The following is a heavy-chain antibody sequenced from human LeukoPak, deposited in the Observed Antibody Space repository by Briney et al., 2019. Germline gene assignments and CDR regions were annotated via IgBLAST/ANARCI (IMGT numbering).Heavy chain of an antibody. V-gene: IGHV4-39*01. CDR1: GGSISSSSYY. CDR2: IYYSGGT. Sequence: SETLSLTCTVSGGSISSSSYYWGWIRQPPGKGLEWIGSIYYSGGTYYNPSLKSRVTISVDTSKNQFSLKLSSVTAADTAVYYCARHVGNDILTGNNWFDPWGQGTLVTVSS. J-gene: IGHJ5*02. D-gene: IGHD3-9*01. CDR3: ARHVGNDILTGNNWFDP.